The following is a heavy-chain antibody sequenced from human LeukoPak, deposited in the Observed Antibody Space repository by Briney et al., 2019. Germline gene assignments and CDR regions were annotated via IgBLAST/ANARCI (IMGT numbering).Heavy chain of an antibody. V-gene: IGHV4-34*01. Sequence: SETLSLTCAVYGGSFSYYYWSWIRQPPGKGLEWMWEINNSGSTNYNPSLKSRVTISVDTSKNQFYLKMSSVTAADTAVYYCARIKEGMGSDRYYYYMDVWGKGTTVTVSS. J-gene: IGHJ6*03. CDR1: GGSFSYYY. CDR3: ARIKEGMGSDRYYYYMDV. CDR2: INNSGST. D-gene: IGHD1-26*01.